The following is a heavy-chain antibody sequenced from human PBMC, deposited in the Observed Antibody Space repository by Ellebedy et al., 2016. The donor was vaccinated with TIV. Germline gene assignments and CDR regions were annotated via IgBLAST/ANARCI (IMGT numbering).Heavy chain of an antibody. V-gene: IGHV1-2*02. Sequence: ASVKVFCKASGYTFTGNYMHWVRQAPGQGLEWMGWINPNSGGTNYAQKFQGRVTMTRDTSVSTAYMELSRLTSDDTAVYYCARDSFTGFSSSYSFDFWGQGTLVTVSS. J-gene: IGHJ4*02. CDR1: GYTFTGNY. CDR2: INPNSGGT. D-gene: IGHD6-19*01. CDR3: ARDSFTGFSSSYSFDF.